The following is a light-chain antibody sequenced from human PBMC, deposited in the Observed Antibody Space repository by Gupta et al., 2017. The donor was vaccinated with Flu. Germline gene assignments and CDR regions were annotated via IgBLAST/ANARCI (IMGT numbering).Light chain of an antibody. CDR2: DAS. J-gene: IGKJ5*01. CDR1: QNVASY. V-gene: IGKV3-11*01. CDR3: QQRSSWPIT. Sequence: GERATLSCRASQNVASYLAWYQQKPGQAPRLLISDASIRATAIPARFSGSGSGTDFTLTISSLQPEDFALYYCQQRSSWPITFGQGHDWRLN.